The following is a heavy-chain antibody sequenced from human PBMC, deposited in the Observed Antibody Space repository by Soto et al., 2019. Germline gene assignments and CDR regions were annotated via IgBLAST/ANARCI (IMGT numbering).Heavy chain of an antibody. D-gene: IGHD2-15*01. CDR3: ARGRRGYSSGGSCFSVHDY. J-gene: IGHJ4*02. V-gene: IGHV1-18*01. Sequence: QVQLVQSGAEVKKPGASVKVSCKASGYTFTSYGISWVRQAPGQGLEWMGWISAYNGNTNYAQKLQGRVTMTTDTSTSTAYMELRSLRSDDTAVYYCARGRRGYSSGGSCFSVHDYWGQGTLVTVSS. CDR1: GYTFTSYG. CDR2: ISAYNGNT.